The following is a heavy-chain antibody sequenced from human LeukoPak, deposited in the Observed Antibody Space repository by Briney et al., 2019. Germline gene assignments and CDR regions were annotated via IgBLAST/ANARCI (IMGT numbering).Heavy chain of an antibody. Sequence: YRSKWYDEYANSVKGRVTISPDTSKNQFSLHVYSVTPEDTAVYYCARDLGTSGWYTFDFWGQGTLVTVYS. V-gene: IGHV6-1*01. J-gene: IGHJ5*01. D-gene: IGHD6-19*01. CDR3: ARDLGTSGWYTFDF. CDR2: YRSKWYD.